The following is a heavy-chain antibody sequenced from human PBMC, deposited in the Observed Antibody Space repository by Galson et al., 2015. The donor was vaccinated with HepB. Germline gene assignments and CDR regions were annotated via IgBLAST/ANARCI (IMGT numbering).Heavy chain of an antibody. J-gene: IGHJ3*02. CDR1: GFTLSDYA. Sequence: SLRLSCAASGFTLSDYAVHWIRQAPGKGLEWVAVISYDGDNKYYADSVKGRFTISRDNSKNSLYLEMNSLRDGDTAVYYCARGRPTTLGEAFDIWGQGTLVTVSS. CDR2: ISYDGDNK. D-gene: IGHD3-16*01. V-gene: IGHV3-30*07. CDR3: ARGRPTTLGEAFDI.